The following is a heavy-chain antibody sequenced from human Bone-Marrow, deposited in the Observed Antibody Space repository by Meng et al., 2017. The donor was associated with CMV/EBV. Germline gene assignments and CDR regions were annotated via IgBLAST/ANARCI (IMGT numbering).Heavy chain of an antibody. D-gene: IGHD2-2*02. V-gene: IGHV1-18*01. CDR1: CYTFTSYG. J-gene: IGHJ6*02. CDR2: ISAYNGNT. CDR3: ARSAHCSSTSCYKELRCLEWLSPSYYYYGMDV. Sequence: ASVKVSCKASCYTFTSYGISWVRQAPGQGLEWMGWISAYNGNTNYAQKLQGRVTMTTDTSTSTAYMELRSLRSDDTAVYYCARSAHCSSTSCYKELRCLEWLSPSYYYYGMDVWGQGTTVTFSS.